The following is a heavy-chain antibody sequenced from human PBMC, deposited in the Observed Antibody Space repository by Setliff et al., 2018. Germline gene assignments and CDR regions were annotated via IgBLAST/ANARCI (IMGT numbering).Heavy chain of an antibody. CDR2: IYHSGSA. D-gene: IGHD1-26*01. CDR1: GDSISSGDYF. J-gene: IGHJ3*01. CDR3: AREVGTSTSSDAFDV. V-gene: IGHV4-30-4*08. Sequence: KTSETQSLTCTVSGDSISSGDYFWSWIRQPPGKGLEWIAYIYHSGSAYYNPSLKSRVTMSVDTSKNQFSLHLTSVTAADTAVYYCAREVGTSTSSDAFDVWGQGMMVTVSS.